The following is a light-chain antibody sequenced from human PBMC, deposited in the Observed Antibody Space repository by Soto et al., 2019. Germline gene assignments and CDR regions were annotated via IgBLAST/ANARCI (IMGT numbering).Light chain of an antibody. CDR3: SSYTSNDIVV. Sequence: QSVLTQPASVSGSPGQSITISCTGTSSDVGGYNYVSWYQQYPGKAPKLMIYDVSNRPSGVSNRFSGSKSGNTASLTISGLQAEDEADYYCSSYTSNDIVVFGGGTKLTVL. J-gene: IGLJ2*01. CDR1: SSDVGGYNY. CDR2: DVS. V-gene: IGLV2-14*01.